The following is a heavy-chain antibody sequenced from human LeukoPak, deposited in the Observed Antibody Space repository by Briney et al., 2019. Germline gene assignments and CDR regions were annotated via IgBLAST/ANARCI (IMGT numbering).Heavy chain of an antibody. CDR2: IYFSGSI. Sequence: SETLSLTCSVSGVSISSYYWSWIRLPPGRGLEWAGYIYFSGSINYNPSLKSRVTISADTSKNQLSLKLSSVTAADTAVYYCARSSGYTYGSDYWGQGTLVTVSS. V-gene: IGHV4-59*08. J-gene: IGHJ4*02. CDR1: GVSISSYY. D-gene: IGHD5-18*01. CDR3: ARSSGYTYGSDY.